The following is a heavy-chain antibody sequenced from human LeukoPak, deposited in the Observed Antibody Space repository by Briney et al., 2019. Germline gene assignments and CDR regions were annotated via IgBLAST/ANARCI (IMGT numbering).Heavy chain of an antibody. Sequence: PGGSLRLSCVASGFTVSSNYMSWVRQAPGKGLEWLSVFYSGGSTYYADSVNGRFTMSRDNSKNTLYLQMNGLRVEDTAVYYCAPVSPFDYWGQGTQVTVSS. J-gene: IGHJ4*02. V-gene: IGHV3-66*01. CDR3: APVSPFDY. CDR2: FYSGGST. CDR1: GFTVSSNY.